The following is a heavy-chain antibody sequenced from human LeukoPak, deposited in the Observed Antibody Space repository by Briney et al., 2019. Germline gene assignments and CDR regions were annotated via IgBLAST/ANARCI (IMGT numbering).Heavy chain of an antibody. Sequence: SETLSLTCAVYGGSFSGYYWSWIRQPPGKGLEWIGEINHSRSTNYNPSLKSLVTISVDTSKNQFSLKLSSVTAADTAVYYCARYSSSSGGMDVWGQGTTVTVSS. CDR1: GGSFSGYY. CDR3: ARYSSSSGGMDV. D-gene: IGHD6-6*01. J-gene: IGHJ6*02. CDR2: INHSRST. V-gene: IGHV4-34*01.